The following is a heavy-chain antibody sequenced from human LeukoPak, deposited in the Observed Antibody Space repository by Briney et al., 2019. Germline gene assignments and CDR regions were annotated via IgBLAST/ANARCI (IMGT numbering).Heavy chain of an antibody. CDR3: ARGDEGATNFDY. D-gene: IGHD1-26*01. CDR1: GGSFSGYY. Sequence: SETLSLTCAVYGGSFSGYYWSWIRQPPGKGLAWIGEINHSGSTNYNPSLKSRVTISVDTSKNQFSLKLSSVTAADTAVYYCARGDEGATNFDYRGQGTLVTVSS. V-gene: IGHV4-34*01. CDR2: INHSGST. J-gene: IGHJ4*02.